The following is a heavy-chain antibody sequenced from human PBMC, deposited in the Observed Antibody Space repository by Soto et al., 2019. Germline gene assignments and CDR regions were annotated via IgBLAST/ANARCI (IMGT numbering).Heavy chain of an antibody. CDR3: GKGDSSGYSYYLDN. Sequence: PGGSLRLSCAASGFIFDDYAMHWVRQAPGKGLEWVSGISWNSGSIDYADSVKGRFTISRDNAKNSLYLHMNSLRVEDTALYYCGKGDSSGYSYYLDNWGQGTLVTVSS. J-gene: IGHJ4*02. CDR2: ISWNSGSI. V-gene: IGHV3-9*01. D-gene: IGHD3-22*01. CDR1: GFIFDDYA.